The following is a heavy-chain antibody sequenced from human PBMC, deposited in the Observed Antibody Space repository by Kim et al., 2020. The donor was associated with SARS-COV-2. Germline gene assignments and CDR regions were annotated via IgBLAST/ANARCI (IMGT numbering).Heavy chain of an antibody. Sequence: GESLKISCKGSGYSFTSYWIGWVRQMPGKGLEWMGIIYPGDSDTRYSPSFQGQVTISADKSISTAYLQWSSLKASDTAMYYCARYFPPTYYYDSSGYYNTPYFDYWGQGTLVTVSS. J-gene: IGHJ4*02. V-gene: IGHV5-51*01. CDR1: GYSFTSYW. CDR2: IYPGDSDT. CDR3: ARYFPPTYYYDSSGYYNTPYFDY. D-gene: IGHD3-22*01.